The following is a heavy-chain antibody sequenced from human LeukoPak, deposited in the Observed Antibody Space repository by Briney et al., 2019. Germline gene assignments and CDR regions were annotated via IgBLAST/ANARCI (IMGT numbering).Heavy chain of an antibody. CDR2: IDSSGGYM. D-gene: IGHD6-19*01. CDR1: GFTFNTYS. Sequence: GGSQRLSCEASGFTFNTYSMNWTRQAPGKGLEWVSSIDSSGGYMFYADSVKGRFIISRDNAKDSLYLHMNSLRAEDMAVYYCAREDIAVLDYWGQGTLVTVSS. V-gene: IGHV3-21*06. CDR3: AREDIAVLDY. J-gene: IGHJ4*02.